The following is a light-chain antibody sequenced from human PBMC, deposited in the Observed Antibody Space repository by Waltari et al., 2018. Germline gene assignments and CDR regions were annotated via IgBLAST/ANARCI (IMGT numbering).Light chain of an antibody. V-gene: IGKV1-5*03. Sequence: DIQMTQSPSTLSASVGDRVTITCRASQSISNWLAWYQQKPGEAPKVLIYRASTLEAEVPSRFSGSGSGTEFTLTISSLQAEDFATYYCQQYDSYAATFGQGTKVE. CDR1: QSISNW. J-gene: IGKJ1*01. CDR3: QQYDSYAAT. CDR2: RAS.